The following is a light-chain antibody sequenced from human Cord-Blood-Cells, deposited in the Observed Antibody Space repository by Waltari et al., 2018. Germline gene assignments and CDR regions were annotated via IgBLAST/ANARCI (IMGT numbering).Light chain of an antibody. CDR3: QQRSNWPL. J-gene: IGKJ5*01. CDR1: QRVSSY. Sequence: EIVLPQSPATLSLSPGDGATLSCRASQRVSSYLAWYQQKPGQAPRLLIYDASNRATGIPARFSGSGSGTDFTLTISSLEPEDFAVYYCQQRSNWPLFGQGTRLEIK. CDR2: DAS. V-gene: IGKV3-11*01.